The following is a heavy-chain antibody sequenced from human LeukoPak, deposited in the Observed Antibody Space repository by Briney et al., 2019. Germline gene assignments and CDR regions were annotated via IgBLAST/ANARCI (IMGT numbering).Heavy chain of an antibody. CDR1: GGSISSGGYS. CDR2: IYHSGST. Sequence: SETLSLTCAVSGGSISSGGYSWSWIRQPPGKGLEWIGYIYHSGSTYYNPSLKSRVTISVDRSKNQFSLKLSSVTAADTAVCYCAAHDILTGYYMAFDYWGQGTLVTVSS. V-gene: IGHV4-30-2*01. J-gene: IGHJ4*02. D-gene: IGHD3-9*01. CDR3: AAHDILTGYYMAFDY.